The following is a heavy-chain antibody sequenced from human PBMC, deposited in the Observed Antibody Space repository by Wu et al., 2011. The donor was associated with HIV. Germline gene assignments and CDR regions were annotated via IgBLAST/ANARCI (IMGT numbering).Heavy chain of an antibody. CDR1: GGTFSNYA. CDR2: IITIFGTA. CDR3: ARDLRVGDYVSYSYYGMDV. J-gene: IGHJ6*02. V-gene: IGHV1-69*05. D-gene: IGHD4-17*01. Sequence: QVQLVQSGAEVKKPGSSVKVSCKASGGTFSNYAISWVRQAPGQGLEWMGGIITIFGTANYAQRFQGRVTITTDESTSTAYMELSSLRSEDTAVYYCARDLRVGDYVSYSYYGMDVWGQGTTVTVSS.